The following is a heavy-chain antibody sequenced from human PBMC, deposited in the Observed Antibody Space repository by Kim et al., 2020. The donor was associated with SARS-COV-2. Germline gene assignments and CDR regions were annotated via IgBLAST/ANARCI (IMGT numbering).Heavy chain of an antibody. V-gene: IGHV3-48*04. CDR1: GFTFSSYS. D-gene: IGHD4-17*01. CDR2: ISSSSSTI. CDR3: ARTRQAYPYGDQDY. Sequence: GGSLRLSCAASGFTFSSYSMNWVRQAPGKGLEWVSYISSSSSTIYYADSVKGRFTISRDNAKNSLYLQMNSLRAEDTAVYYCARTRQAYPYGDQDYWGQGTLVTVSS. J-gene: IGHJ4*02.